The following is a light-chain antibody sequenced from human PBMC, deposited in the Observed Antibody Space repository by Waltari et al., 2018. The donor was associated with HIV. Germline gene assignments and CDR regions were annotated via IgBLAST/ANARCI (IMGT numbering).Light chain of an antibody. V-gene: IGKV1-NL1*01. J-gene: IGKJ1*01. CDR1: QGISNS. Sequence: DIQMTQSPSSLSASVGDRVTITCRASQGISNSLAWYQQKPGKAPKLLLYAASRLESGVPSRFSGSGSGTDYTLTISSLQPEDFATYYGQQYYSTLGWTFGQGTKVEIK. CDR3: QQYYSTLGWT. CDR2: AAS.